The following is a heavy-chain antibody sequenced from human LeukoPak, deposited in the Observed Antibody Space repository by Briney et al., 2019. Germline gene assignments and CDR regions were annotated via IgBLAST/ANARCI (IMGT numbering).Heavy chain of an antibody. CDR1: GFTFSNYN. D-gene: IGHD4-17*01. CDR2: ISSRGSYI. V-gene: IGHV3-21*01. CDR3: ARLMTTVTTPLGY. J-gene: IGHJ4*02. Sequence: GGSLRLSCAASGFTFSNYNITWVRQAPGKGLEWVSSISSRGSYIYYADSVKGRFAISADNAMNSLYLQMNSLRAEDTAVYYCARLMTTVTTPLGYWGQGTLVTVSS.